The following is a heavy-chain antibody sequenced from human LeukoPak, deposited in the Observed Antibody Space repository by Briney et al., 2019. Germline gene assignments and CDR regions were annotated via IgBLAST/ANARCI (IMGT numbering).Heavy chain of an antibody. CDR3: AKDSFTVVRGVGSDDGFAV. J-gene: IGHJ3*01. V-gene: IGHV3-23*01. D-gene: IGHD3-10*01. CDR2: ACDSAATT. Sequence: PGRSLRLSCAASGFTLSSDYMSWVRQAPGKGLEWVSVACDSAATTHYADSVKGRFFISRDNSKNTVHLQMNNLRAEDTAVYYCAKDSFTVVRGVGSDDGFAVWGQGTMVIVSS. CDR1: GFTLSSDY.